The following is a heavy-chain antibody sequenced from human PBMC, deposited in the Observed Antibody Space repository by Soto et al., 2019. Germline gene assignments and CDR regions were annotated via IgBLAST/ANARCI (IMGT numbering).Heavy chain of an antibody. J-gene: IGHJ6*02. CDR3: TREGSAPYYYYGMDV. Sequence: ASVKVSCKASGYTFSTYGISWVRQAPGQGLEWMGWINTHNGNTNYAQNLQGRVTMTADTSTSTAYMELRGLRSDDTAVYYCTREGSAPYYYYGMDVWGQGTTVTVSS. CDR1: GYTFSTYG. CDR2: INTHNGNT. D-gene: IGHD3-10*01. V-gene: IGHV1-18*01.